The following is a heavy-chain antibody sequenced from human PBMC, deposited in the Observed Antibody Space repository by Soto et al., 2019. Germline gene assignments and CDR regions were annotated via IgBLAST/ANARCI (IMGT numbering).Heavy chain of an antibody. J-gene: IGHJ6*03. CDR1: GFTFSSYA. Sequence: EVQLVESGGGLVQPGGSLRLSCAASGFTFSSYAMHWVRQAPGKGLEYVSAISSNGGSTYYANSVKGRFTISRDNSKNTLDLQMGSLRAEDRAVYYCARDIREGYYYYYMDVWGKGTTVTVSS. CDR2: ISSNGGST. D-gene: IGHD3-3*02. V-gene: IGHV3-64*01. CDR3: ARDIREGYYYYYMDV.